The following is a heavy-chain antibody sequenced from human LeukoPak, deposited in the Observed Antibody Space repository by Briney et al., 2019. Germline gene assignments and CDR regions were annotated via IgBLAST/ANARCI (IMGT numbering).Heavy chain of an antibody. CDR2: ISSSSSYI. V-gene: IGHV3-21*01. Sequence: GGSLRLSCAASGFTFSSYSMNWVRQAPGKGLEWVSSISSSSSYIYYADSVKGRFTISRDNAKNSLYLQMNSLRAEDTAVYYCAKEAGYYGSGSYPYWGQGTLVTVSS. J-gene: IGHJ4*02. D-gene: IGHD3-10*01. CDR1: GFTFSSYS. CDR3: AKEAGYYGSGSYPY.